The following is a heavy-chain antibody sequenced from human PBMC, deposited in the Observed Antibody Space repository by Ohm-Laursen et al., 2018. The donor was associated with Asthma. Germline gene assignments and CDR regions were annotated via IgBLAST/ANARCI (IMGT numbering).Heavy chain of an antibody. V-gene: IGHV3-30*03. CDR1: GFTFSSYG. CDR3: ARDETLSLTIFGVVTGYYGMDV. J-gene: IGHJ6*02. D-gene: IGHD3-3*01. Sequence: SLRLSCAASGFTFSSYGMHWVRQAPGKGLEWVAVISYDGSNKYYADSVKGRFTISRDNSKNTLYLQMNSLRAEDTAVYYCARDETLSLTIFGVVTGYYGMDVWGQGTTVTVSS. CDR2: ISYDGSNK.